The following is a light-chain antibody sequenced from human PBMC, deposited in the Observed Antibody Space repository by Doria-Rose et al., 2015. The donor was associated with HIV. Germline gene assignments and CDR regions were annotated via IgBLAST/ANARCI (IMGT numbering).Light chain of an antibody. V-gene: IGKV4-1*01. J-gene: IGKJ3*01. CDR2: WAS. CDR3: QQYYDTPS. CDR1: QSLLYTSKNY. Sequence: DIQVTQSPESLGMSLGERATLNCKSNQSLLYTSKNYLAWYQQKPGQPPKLLIYWASTRQSGVPARFSGSGSGTGFTLTISSLEAEDVAVYYCQQYYDTPSSGPGTTVDIK.